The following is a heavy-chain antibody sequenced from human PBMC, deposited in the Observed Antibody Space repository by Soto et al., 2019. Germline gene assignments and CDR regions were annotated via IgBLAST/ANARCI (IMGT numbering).Heavy chain of an antibody. V-gene: IGHV4-31*03. D-gene: IGHD3-16*02. Sequence: PSETLSLTCTVSGASINSGGYYWSWIRQLPGKGLEWIGYIYFSGNTYYNPSLESRVTISLDTSQNQFSLKLSSVIAADTAVYYCASGTAWGVILAYWGQGTLVTVSS. J-gene: IGHJ4*02. CDR1: GASINSGGYY. CDR3: ASGTAWGVILAY. CDR2: IYFSGNT.